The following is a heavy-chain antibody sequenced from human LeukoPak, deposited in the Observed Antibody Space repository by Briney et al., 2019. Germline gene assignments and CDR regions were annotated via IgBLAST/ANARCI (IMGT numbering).Heavy chain of an antibody. Sequence: YTFTXXXMHXXXQAPGQGLEWMGIINPSGGSTSYAQKFQGRVTMTRDTSTSTVYMELSSLRSEDTAVYYCASPRLYYDSSGYYYSPTYGFDYWGQGTLVTVSS. V-gene: IGHV1-46*01. D-gene: IGHD3-22*01. CDR1: YTFTXXX. CDR2: INPSGGST. CDR3: ASPRLYYDSSGYYYSPTYGFDY. J-gene: IGHJ4*02.